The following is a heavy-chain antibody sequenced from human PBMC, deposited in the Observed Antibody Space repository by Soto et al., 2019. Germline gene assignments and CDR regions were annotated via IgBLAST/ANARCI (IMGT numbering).Heavy chain of an antibody. Sequence: GASVKVSCKASGYTFTSYAMHWVGQAPGQRLEWMGWINAGNGNTKYSQKFQGRVTTTRDTSASTAYMELSSLRSEDTAVYYCARASGRSSSRPNLFDPWAQGTLVTVSS. J-gene: IGHJ5*02. CDR1: GYTFTSYA. V-gene: IGHV1-3*01. D-gene: IGHD6-13*01. CDR3: ARASGRSSSRPNLFDP. CDR2: INAGNGNT.